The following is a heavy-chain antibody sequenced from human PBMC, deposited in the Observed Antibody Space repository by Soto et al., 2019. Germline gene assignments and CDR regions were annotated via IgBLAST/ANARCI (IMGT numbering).Heavy chain of an antibody. Sequence: ESGGGLVQPGGSLRLSCAASGFTFSSYSMSWVRQAPGKGLEWVSGFRTGGDDGTTYYADSVKGRFTISRDNSKNTLFLQMNSLRAEDTAIYYCAKKVNSGPGSQYFDYWGQGTLVTVSS. CDR1: GFTFSSYS. V-gene: IGHV3-23*01. D-gene: IGHD3-10*01. J-gene: IGHJ4*02. CDR2: FRTGGDDGTT. CDR3: AKKVNSGPGSQYFDY.